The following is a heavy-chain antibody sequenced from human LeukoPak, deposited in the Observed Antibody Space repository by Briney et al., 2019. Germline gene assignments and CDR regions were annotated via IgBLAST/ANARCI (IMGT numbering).Heavy chain of an antibody. CDR3: VRPRGYCSSTSCYGDAFDI. D-gene: IGHD2-2*01. CDR2: LNWNGGST. J-gene: IGHJ3*02. CDR1: GFTFDDYG. Sequence: PGGSLRLSCAASGFTFDDYGMSWVRQAPGKGLEWVSGLNWNGGSTGYADSVKGRFTISSDNAKNSLYLQMNSLRAEDTALYYCVRPRGYCSSTSCYGDAFDIWGQGTMVTVSS. V-gene: IGHV3-20*04.